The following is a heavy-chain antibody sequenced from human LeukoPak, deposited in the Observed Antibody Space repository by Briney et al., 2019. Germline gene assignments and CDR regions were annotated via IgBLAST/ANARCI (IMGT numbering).Heavy chain of an antibody. V-gene: IGHV5-51*01. CDR3: ARTETTHYDAFDI. CDR2: IYPDDSDT. CDR1: GYTFTSYW. J-gene: IGHJ3*02. Sequence: GESLKIYCNASGYTFTSYWNGWVRQMPGKGLEWMGIIYPDDSDTRYSPSFQGQVSISADKSISTAYLQWSSLKAWDTAMYYCARTETTHYDAFDIWGQGTLVTVSS. D-gene: IGHD4-17*01.